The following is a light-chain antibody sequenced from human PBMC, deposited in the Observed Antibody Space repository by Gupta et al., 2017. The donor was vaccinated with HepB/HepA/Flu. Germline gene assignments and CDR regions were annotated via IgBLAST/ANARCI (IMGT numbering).Light chain of an antibody. CDR3: QQRRNWPGT. CDR1: QSVSSY. J-gene: IGKJ1*01. Sequence: EIVLTQSLATLSLSPGERATLSCRASQSVSSYLAWYQQKPGQAPRLLIYDASNRATGIPDRFSGSGSGTDFTLTISSLEPEDFAVYYCQQRRNWPGTFGQGTKVEIK. V-gene: IGKV3-11*01. CDR2: DAS.